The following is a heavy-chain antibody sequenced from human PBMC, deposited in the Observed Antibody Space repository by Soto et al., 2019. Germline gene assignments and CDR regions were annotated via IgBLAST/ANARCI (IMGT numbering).Heavy chain of an antibody. Sequence: ASVKVSCKASGYTFTSYYIHWVRQAPGQGLEWMGIINPSGGSTSYAQKFQGRVTMTRDTSRSTVYMELSSLRSEDTAVYYSASDGTGNFGVVTTYYFDYWGQGTLVTVSS. J-gene: IGHJ4*02. CDR1: GYTFTSYY. CDR3: ASDGTGNFGVVTTYYFDY. D-gene: IGHD3-3*01. CDR2: INPSGGST. V-gene: IGHV1-46*01.